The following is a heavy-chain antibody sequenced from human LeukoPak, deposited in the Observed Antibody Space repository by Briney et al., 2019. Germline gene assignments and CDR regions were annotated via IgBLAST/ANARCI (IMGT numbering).Heavy chain of an antibody. V-gene: IGHV4-59*08. D-gene: IGHD6-13*01. J-gene: IGHJ4*02. CDR3: ARLSSGSSSWYDIDY. CDR1: GGSISSYY. Sequence: SETLSLTCTVSGGSISSYYWSWIRQPPGKGLEWIGYIYYSGSTKYNPSLESRVTISVDTSKNQFSLKLSSVTAADTAVYYCARLSSGSSSWYDIDYWGQGTLVTVSS. CDR2: IYYSGST.